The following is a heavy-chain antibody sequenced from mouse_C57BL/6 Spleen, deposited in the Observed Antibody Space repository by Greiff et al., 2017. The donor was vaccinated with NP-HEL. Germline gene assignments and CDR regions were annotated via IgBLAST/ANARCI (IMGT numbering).Heavy chain of an antibody. J-gene: IGHJ4*01. CDR1: GFTFSSYA. Sequence: DVKLVESGGGLVKPGGSLKLSCAASGFTFSSYAMSWVSQTPEKRLEWVATISDGGSYTYYPDNVKGRFTISRDNAKNNLYLQLSHLKSEDTAMYYCARDWDSAGYVGAMDYWGQGTSVTVSS. D-gene: IGHD3-2*02. CDR3: ARDWDSAGYVGAMDY. CDR2: ISDGGSYT. V-gene: IGHV5-4*01.